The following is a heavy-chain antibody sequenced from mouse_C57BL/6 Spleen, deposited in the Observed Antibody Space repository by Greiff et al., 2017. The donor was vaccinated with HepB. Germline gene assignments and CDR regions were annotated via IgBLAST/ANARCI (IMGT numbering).Heavy chain of an antibody. J-gene: IGHJ4*01. D-gene: IGHD1-1*01. CDR2: IYPGDGDT. CDR1: GYAFSSSW. CDR3: ARRAYGSSPYYAMDY. Sequence: QVQLKQSGPELVKPGASVKISCKASGYAFSSSWMNWVKQRPGKGLEWIGRIYPGDGDTNYNGKFKGKATLTADKSSSTAYMQLSSLTSEDSAVYVCARRAYGSSPYYAMDYWGQGTSVTVSS. V-gene: IGHV1-82*01.